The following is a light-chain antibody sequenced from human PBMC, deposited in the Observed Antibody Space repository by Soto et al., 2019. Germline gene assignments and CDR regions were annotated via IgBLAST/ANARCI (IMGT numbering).Light chain of an antibody. CDR1: QSVSSNY. CDR3: QHYGNSRA. Sequence: EIVLTQSPGTLSLSLGERGTLSCRASQSVSSNYLAWFQLKPGQAPRLLIYGASSRATGIPDRFSGSGSGTDFTLTISMLEPEDFAVYYCQHYGNSRAFGQGTKVEIK. V-gene: IGKV3-20*01. J-gene: IGKJ1*01. CDR2: GAS.